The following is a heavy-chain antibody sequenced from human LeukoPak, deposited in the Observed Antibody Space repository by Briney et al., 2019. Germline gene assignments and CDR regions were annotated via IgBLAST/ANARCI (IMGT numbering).Heavy chain of an antibody. CDR1: GGSISSYY. V-gene: IGHV4-59*01. CDR2: IYYSGST. Sequence: SETLSLTRTVSGGSISSYYWSWIRQPPGKGLEWIGYIYYSGSTNYNPSLKSRVTISVDTSKNQFSLKLNSVTAADTAVYYCARGQQLVAYWGQGTLVTVSS. CDR3: ARGQQLVAY. D-gene: IGHD6-13*01. J-gene: IGHJ4*02.